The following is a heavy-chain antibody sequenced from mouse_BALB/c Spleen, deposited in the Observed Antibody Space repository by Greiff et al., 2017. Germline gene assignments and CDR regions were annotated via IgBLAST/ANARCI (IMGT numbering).Heavy chain of an antibody. CDR2: IYPGDGDT. V-gene: IGHV1-87*01. D-gene: IGHD2-2*01. CDR1: GYTFTSYW. J-gene: IGHJ1*01. CDR3: ARNGYGVEWYFDV. Sequence: VQLQQSGAELARPGASVKLSCKASGYTFTSYWMQWVKQRPGQGLEWIGAIYPGDGDTRYTQKFKGKATLTADKSSSTAYMQLSSLASEDSAVYYCARNGYGVEWYFDVWGAGTTVTVSS.